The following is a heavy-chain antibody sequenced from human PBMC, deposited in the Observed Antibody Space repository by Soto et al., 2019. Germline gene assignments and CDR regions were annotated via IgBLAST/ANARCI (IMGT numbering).Heavy chain of an antibody. V-gene: IGHV1-46*03. Sequence: QVQLVQSGAEVKKPGAAVKVSCKASGYTFTSYYMLWVRQAPGQGLEWMGIINPTGGSTSYAQKFQGRVTMTRDTSTSTVYMELSSLRSEDTAVYYCARDVVATMKYYYYYMDVWGKGTTVTVSS. CDR2: INPTGGST. CDR1: GYTFTSYY. J-gene: IGHJ6*03. CDR3: ARDVVATMKYYYYYMDV. D-gene: IGHD5-12*01.